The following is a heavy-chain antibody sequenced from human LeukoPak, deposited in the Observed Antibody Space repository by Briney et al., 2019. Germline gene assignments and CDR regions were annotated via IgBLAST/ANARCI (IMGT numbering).Heavy chain of an antibody. J-gene: IGHJ4*02. D-gene: IGHD5-12*01. CDR3: AKARDSGYDFDD. CDR1: GFTFSSYG. V-gene: IGHV3-30*02. Sequence: ARTLRVSYAAPGFTFSSYGMHWLRHAPGKGQVWVAFIGYDGSNKYDADSVEGRFTISRDYSKNPLYLQMNSLRAEDTAVYYCAKARDSGYDFDDWGQGTLVTVSS. CDR2: IGYDGSNK.